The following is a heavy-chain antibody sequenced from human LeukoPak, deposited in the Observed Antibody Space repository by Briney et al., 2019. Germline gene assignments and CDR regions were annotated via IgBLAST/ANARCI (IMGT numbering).Heavy chain of an antibody. Sequence: PGGSLRLSCAASGFTFSSYAMSWVRQAPGKGLEWVSAISGSGGSTYYADSVKGRFTISRDNSKNTLYLQMNSLRAEDTAVYYCAKESGYSSSWYKSEEPHWGQGTLVTVSS. D-gene: IGHD6-13*01. J-gene: IGHJ4*02. V-gene: IGHV3-23*01. CDR1: GFTFSSYA. CDR2: ISGSGGST. CDR3: AKESGYSSSWYKSEEPH.